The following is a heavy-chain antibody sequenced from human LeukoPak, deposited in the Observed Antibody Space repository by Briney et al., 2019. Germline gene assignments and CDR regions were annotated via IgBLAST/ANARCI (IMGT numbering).Heavy chain of an antibody. V-gene: IGHV3-23*01. CDR2: ISGSGGST. CDR3: AKEFQYYDSSGYRDDAFDI. CDR1: GFTFSDYY. Sequence: PGGSLRLSCAASGFTFSDYYMSWIRQAPGKGLEWVSAISGSGGSTYYADSVKGRFTISRDNSKNTLYLQMNSLRAEDTAVYYCAKEFQYYDSSGYRDDAFDIWGQGTMVTVSS. D-gene: IGHD3-22*01. J-gene: IGHJ3*02.